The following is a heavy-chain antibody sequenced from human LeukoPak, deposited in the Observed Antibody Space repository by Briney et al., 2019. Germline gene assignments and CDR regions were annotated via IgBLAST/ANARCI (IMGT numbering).Heavy chain of an antibody. D-gene: IGHD3-10*01. V-gene: IGHV3-23*01. J-gene: IGHJ5*02. CDR1: GFIFTNHG. Sequence: PGGSLRLSCAASGFIFTNHGMTWVRQAPGKGLEWVSAISGSGDTAYYADSVKGRFTISRDNSKNTLYLQMNSLRAEDTAVYYCARMVRGATWWLDPWGQGTLVTVSS. CDR3: ARMVRGATWWLDP. CDR2: ISGSGDTA.